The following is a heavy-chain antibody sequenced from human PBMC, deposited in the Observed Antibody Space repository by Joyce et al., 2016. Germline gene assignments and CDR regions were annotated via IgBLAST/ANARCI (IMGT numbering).Heavy chain of an antibody. D-gene: IGHD1-14*01. V-gene: IGHV1-69*01. CDR2: ISPIYATS. Sequence: QVQLVQSGTEVKKPGSSVKVSCKASGGTFSGYAISWVRQAPGQGLEWMGGISPIYATSYYAHKFQGRATISADESTSTTYMELSSLRSEDTAVYFCASQPPKYYAMDVWGQGTTVTVSS. J-gene: IGHJ6*02. CDR3: ASQPPKYYAMDV. CDR1: GGTFSGYA.